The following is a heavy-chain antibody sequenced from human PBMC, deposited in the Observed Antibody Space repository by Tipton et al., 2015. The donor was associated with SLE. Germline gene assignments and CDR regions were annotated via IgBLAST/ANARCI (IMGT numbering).Heavy chain of an antibody. CDR1: GYSISSGYY. CDR2: IYHSGAT. Sequence: TLSLTCTVSGYSISSGYYWGWIRQPPGKGLEWVGTIYHSGATFCNPSLESRVTISVDTSKNQFSLRLTSVTAADTAVYYCARGYGSGSYDYYYGMDVWGQGTTVTVSS. V-gene: IGHV4-38-2*02. CDR3: ARGYGSGSYDYYYGMDV. J-gene: IGHJ6*02. D-gene: IGHD3-10*01.